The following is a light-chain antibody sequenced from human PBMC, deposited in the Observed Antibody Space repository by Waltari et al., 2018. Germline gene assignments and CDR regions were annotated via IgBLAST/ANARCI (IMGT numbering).Light chain of an antibody. Sequence: QSVLTQPPSASGTPGQRVIIFCSGSSSNIGSNTVHWYQQLPGTAPKLLMYSNTQRSSGVPDRFSGSKSGTSASLAIRGLQSEDEADYYCAAWDDNLSSPVFGGGTKLTVL. CDR1: SSNIGSNT. CDR3: AAWDDNLSSPV. CDR2: SNT. J-gene: IGLJ2*01. V-gene: IGLV1-44*01.